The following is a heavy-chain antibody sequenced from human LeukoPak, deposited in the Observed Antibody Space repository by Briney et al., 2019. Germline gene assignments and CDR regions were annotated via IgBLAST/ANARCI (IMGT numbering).Heavy chain of an antibody. J-gene: IGHJ3*02. CDR3: FVSGGAFDI. CDR2: ITWDGDFP. V-gene: IGHV3-43*01. D-gene: IGHD3-10*01. CDR1: GFAFEDYT. Sequence: GGSLRLSCTASGFAFEDYTMHWVRQRPGKGLEWVSLITWDGDFPSYADSVKGRFTVSRDNSKNSLYLEMNSLLTEDTALYYCFVSGGAFDIWGQGTTVAVSS.